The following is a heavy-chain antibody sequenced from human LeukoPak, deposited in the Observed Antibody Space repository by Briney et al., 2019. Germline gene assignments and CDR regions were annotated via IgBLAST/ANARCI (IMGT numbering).Heavy chain of an antibody. J-gene: IGHJ4*02. CDR2: ISPSSGST. D-gene: IGHD3-22*01. Sequence: ASVKVSCKASGYDFISYYMHWLRQAPGQRLEWMAIISPSSGSTSFAQKFQGRLSMTRDTSTSTVYMELRSLRSEDTAVYYCARGSSTAVVILDPYYFDSWGQGTLVTVSS. CDR1: GYDFISYY. CDR3: ARGSSTAVVILDPYYFDS. V-gene: IGHV1-46*01.